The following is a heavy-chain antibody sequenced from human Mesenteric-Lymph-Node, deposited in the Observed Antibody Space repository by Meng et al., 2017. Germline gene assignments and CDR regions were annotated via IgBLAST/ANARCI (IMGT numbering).Heavy chain of an antibody. V-gene: IGHV3-9*01. D-gene: IGHD6-19*01. CDR3: ARDDAAVAGTGDY. CDR2: ISWNSGSI. J-gene: IGHJ4*02. Sequence: SLKISCAASGFTFDDYAMHWVRQAPGKGLEWVSGISWNSGSIGYADSVKGRFTISRDNAKNSLYLQMNSLRAEDTAVYYCARDDAAVAGTGDYWGQGTLVTVSS. CDR1: GFTFDDYA.